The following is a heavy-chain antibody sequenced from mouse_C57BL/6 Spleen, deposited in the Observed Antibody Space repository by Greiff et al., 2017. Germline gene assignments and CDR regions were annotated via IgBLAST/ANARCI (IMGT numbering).Heavy chain of an antibody. CDR2: IDPEDGET. J-gene: IGHJ1*03. D-gene: IGHD2-2*01. V-gene: IGHV14-2*01. Sequence: VHVMQSGAELVKPGASVKLSCTASGFNIKDYYMHWVKQRPEQGLEWIGRIDPEDGETKYAPKFQGKATITADTSSNTAYLQHSSPKAEDTADYYRARWFSGPWYFDVWGTGTTGTVSS. CDR3: ARWFSGPWYFDV. CDR1: GFNIKDYY.